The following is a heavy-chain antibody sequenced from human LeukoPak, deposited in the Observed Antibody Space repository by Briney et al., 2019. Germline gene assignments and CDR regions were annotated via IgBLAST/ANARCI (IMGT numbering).Heavy chain of an antibody. CDR2: ISGSGGST. V-gene: IGHV3-23*01. CDR3: AKFPDLTGTTYG. Sequence: GGSLRLSCAASGFTFSSYGMHWVRQAPGKGLEWVSAISGSGGSTYYADSVKGRFTISRDNSKNTLYLQMNSLRAEDTAVYYCAKFPDLTGTTYGWGQGTLVTVSS. CDR1: GFTFSSYG. D-gene: IGHD1-7*01. J-gene: IGHJ4*02.